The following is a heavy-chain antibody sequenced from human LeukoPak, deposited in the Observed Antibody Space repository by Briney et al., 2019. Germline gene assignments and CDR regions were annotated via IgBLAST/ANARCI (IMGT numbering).Heavy chain of an antibody. D-gene: IGHD3-10*01. J-gene: IGHJ4*02. V-gene: IGHV3-30*02. Sequence: PGGPLRLSCAASGFTFSNFGMHWVRQAPGKGLEWVAFIRFDGNTKYYADSVKGRFTISRDIPKNTLYLQMNSLRPEDTAVYFCAKDVGSFGIDYWGQGTLVTVSS. CDR3: AKDVGSFGIDY. CDR1: GFTFSNFG. CDR2: IRFDGNTK.